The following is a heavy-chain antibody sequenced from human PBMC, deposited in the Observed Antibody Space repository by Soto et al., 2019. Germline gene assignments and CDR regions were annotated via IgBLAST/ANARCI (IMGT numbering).Heavy chain of an antibody. J-gene: IGHJ6*02. CDR1: GGSISSGGYY. V-gene: IGHV4-31*03. CDR3: ARTTVSPDYYYYYGMDV. CDR2: IYYSGST. D-gene: IGHD4-17*01. Sequence: QVQLQESGPGLVKPSQTLSLTCTVSGGSISSGGYYWGWIRQHPGKGLEWIGYIYYSGSTYYNPSLKSRVTISVDTSKNQFSLKLSSVTAADTAVYYCARTTVSPDYYYYYGMDVWGQGTTVTVSS.